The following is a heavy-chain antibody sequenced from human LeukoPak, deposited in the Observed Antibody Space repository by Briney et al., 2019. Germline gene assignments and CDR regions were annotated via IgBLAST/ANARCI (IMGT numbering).Heavy chain of an antibody. CDR1: GGSFSGYY. D-gene: IGHD3-22*01. Sequence: SETLSLTCAVYGGSFSGYYWSWIRQPPGKGLEWIGEINHSGSTNYNPSLKSRVTISVDTSKNQFSLKLSSVTAADTAVYYCARRGYYYDSSGYCFDYWGQGTLVTVSS. V-gene: IGHV4-34*01. CDR3: ARRGYYYDSSGYCFDY. J-gene: IGHJ4*02. CDR2: INHSGST.